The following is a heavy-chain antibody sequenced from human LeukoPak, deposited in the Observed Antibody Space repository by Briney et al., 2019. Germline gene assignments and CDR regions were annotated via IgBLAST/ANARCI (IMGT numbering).Heavy chain of an antibody. D-gene: IGHD5/OR15-5a*01. CDR1: GGSFSGYY. V-gene: IGHV4-34*01. CDR3: ARGSVYIDAFDI. CDR2: INHSGST. Sequence: SETLSLTCAVYGGSFSGYYWSWIRQPPGKGLEWIGEINHSGSTNYNPSLKSRVTISVDTSKNQFSLQLNSVTPEDTAVYYCARGSVYIDAFDIWGQGTMVTVSS. J-gene: IGHJ3*02.